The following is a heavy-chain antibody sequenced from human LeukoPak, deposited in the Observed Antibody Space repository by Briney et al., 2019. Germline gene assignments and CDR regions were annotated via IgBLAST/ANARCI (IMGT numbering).Heavy chain of an antibody. J-gene: IGHJ5*02. CDR1: GYIFTNYG. D-gene: IGHD3-3*02. CDR2: ISDHNGTP. CDR3: ARDSVLGAPYTDH. Sequence: ASVKVSCKDSGYIFTNYGISWARQAPGQGLEWMGWISDHNGTPNYAQKFEGRVTMTTDTSTSTAYMELTSLTSDDTAVYYCARDSVLGAPYTDHWGQGTLVTVSS. V-gene: IGHV1-18*01.